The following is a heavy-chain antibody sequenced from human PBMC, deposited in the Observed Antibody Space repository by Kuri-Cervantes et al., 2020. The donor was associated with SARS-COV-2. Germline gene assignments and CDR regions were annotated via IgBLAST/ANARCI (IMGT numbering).Heavy chain of an antibody. V-gene: IGHV3-11*04. Sequence: GESLKISCAASGFTFSDYYMSWIRQAPGKGLEWVSYISSSGSTIYYADSVKGRFTISRDNSKNTLYLQMNSLRAEDTAVYYCARVTVGATWLGDAFDIWGQGTMVTVSS. CDR1: GFTFSDYY. D-gene: IGHD1-26*01. CDR3: ARVTVGATWLGDAFDI. CDR2: ISSSGSTI. J-gene: IGHJ3*02.